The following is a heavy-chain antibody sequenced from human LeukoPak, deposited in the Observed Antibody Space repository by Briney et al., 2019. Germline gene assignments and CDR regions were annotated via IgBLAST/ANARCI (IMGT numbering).Heavy chain of an antibody. Sequence: SVKVSCKASGGTFSSYAISWVRQAPGQGLEWMGRIIPILGIANYAQKFQGRVTITADKPTSTAYMELSSLRSEDTAVYYCARDQWELPTQPFDYWGQGTLVTVSS. CDR2: IIPILGIA. V-gene: IGHV1-69*04. CDR3: ARDQWELPTQPFDY. D-gene: IGHD1-26*01. CDR1: GGTFSSYA. J-gene: IGHJ4*02.